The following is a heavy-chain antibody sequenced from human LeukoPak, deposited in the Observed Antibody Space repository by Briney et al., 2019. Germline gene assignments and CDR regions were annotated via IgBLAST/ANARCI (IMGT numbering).Heavy chain of an antibody. V-gene: IGHV3-48*03. CDR2: ISSSGSTI. D-gene: IGHD6-13*01. Sequence: PGGSLRLSCAASGFTFSSYEMNWVRQAPGKGLEWVSYISSSGSTIYYADSVKGRFTISRDNAKNSLYLQMNSLRAEDTAVYYCARGYSSSWYALGYWGQGTLVTVSS. CDR3: ARGYSSSWYALGY. CDR1: GFTFSSYE. J-gene: IGHJ4*02.